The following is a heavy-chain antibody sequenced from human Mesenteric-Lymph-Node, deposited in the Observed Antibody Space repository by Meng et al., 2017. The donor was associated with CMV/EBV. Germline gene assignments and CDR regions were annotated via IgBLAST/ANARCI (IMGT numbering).Heavy chain of an antibody. CDR1: GGTFSSYT. CDR3: VRDVGWEGRRNTFDV. J-gene: IGHJ3*01. V-gene: IGHV1-2*06. Sequence: ASVKVSCKASGGTFSSYTISWVRQAPGQGLEWMGRIDPNSGDTESAQKFQGRVTLTRDSSVNTAYMELTSVKSDDTALYYCVRDVGWEGRRNTFDVWGQGTMVTVSS. D-gene: IGHD1-26*01. CDR2: IDPNSGDT.